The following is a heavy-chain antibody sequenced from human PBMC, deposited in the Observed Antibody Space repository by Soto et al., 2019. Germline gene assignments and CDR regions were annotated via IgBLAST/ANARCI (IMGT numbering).Heavy chain of an antibody. CDR1: GASIRSGVYY. Sequence: SETLSRTWIVSGASIRSGVYYWIWLRQSPGKGLEWIGHIYYTGSTFYSPSLKSRLTISLDTSKNQFSLDLRSVTAADTAMYYCARIEMASIKWGRGTLVTVSS. CDR3: ARIEMASIK. V-gene: IGHV4-31*02. CDR2: IYYTGST. J-gene: IGHJ4*02.